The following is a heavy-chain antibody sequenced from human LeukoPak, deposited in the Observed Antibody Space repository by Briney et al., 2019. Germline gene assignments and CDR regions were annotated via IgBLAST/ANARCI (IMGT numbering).Heavy chain of an antibody. Sequence: GGSLRLSCAASGFTFSSYSMNWVRQAPGKGLEWVSSISSSSSYIYYADSVKGRFTISRDNAKNSLYLQMDSLRAEDTALYHCARDRGYSSNWYSGDYWGQGTLVTVSS. V-gene: IGHV3-21*04. J-gene: IGHJ4*02. CDR2: ISSSSSYI. CDR1: GFTFSSYS. D-gene: IGHD6-13*01. CDR3: ARDRGYSSNWYSGDY.